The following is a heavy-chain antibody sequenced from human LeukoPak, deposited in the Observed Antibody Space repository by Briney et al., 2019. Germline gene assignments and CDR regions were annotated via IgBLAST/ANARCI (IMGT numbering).Heavy chain of an antibody. J-gene: IGHJ3*02. CDR1: GGSFSGYY. CDR3: ARHRYDYVWGSYRYRAFDI. V-gene: IGHV4-34*01. CDR2: INHSGST. D-gene: IGHD3-16*02. Sequence: PSETLSLTCAVYGGSFSGYYWSWIRQPPGKGLEWIGEINHSGSTNYNPTLKSRVTISVDTSKNQFSLKLSSVTAADTAVYYCARHRYDYVWGSYRYRAFDIWGQGTMVTVSS.